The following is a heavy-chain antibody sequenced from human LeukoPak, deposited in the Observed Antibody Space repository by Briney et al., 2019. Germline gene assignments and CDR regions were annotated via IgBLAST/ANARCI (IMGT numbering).Heavy chain of an antibody. Sequence: GGSLRLSCTASGFTFSSYSMSWVRQAPGKGLEWVSAISAGGGSTYYADSVRGRFTISRDNSRNTIYMQMNSLRAEDTALYYCAKDDEGPFSFGNSVDYWGQGTLVTVSS. J-gene: IGHJ4*02. V-gene: IGHV3-23*01. CDR3: AKDDEGPFSFGNSVDY. CDR1: GFTFSSYS. D-gene: IGHD4-23*01. CDR2: ISAGGGST.